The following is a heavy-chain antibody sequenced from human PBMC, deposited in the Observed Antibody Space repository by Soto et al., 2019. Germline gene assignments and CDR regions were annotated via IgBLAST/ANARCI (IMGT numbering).Heavy chain of an antibody. Sequence: QVQLQESGPGLVKPSGTLSLTCAVSGGSISSSHWWTWVRQSQGKGLEYIGEISHSGTSNSNPFPKSRVTLTVDSSKNPFSLTLTSVTAADTAVYYCARVVLSITRGAFDAWGQGTPVIVSS. CDR1: GGSISSSHW. J-gene: IGHJ3*01. D-gene: IGHD1-20*01. CDR2: ISHSGTS. V-gene: IGHV4-4*02. CDR3: ARVVLSITRGAFDA.